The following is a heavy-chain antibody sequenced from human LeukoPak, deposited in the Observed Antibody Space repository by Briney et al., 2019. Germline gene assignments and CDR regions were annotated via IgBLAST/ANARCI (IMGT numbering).Heavy chain of an antibody. Sequence: SETLSLTCTVSGGSISSSSYYWGWIRQPPGKGLEWIGSIYYSGSTYYNPSLKSRVTISVDTSKNQFSLKLSSVTAADTAVYYCARGEGGVHYFDYWGQGTLVTVSS. D-gene: IGHD3-16*01. J-gene: IGHJ4*02. CDR1: GGSISSSSYY. CDR3: ARGEGGVHYFDY. V-gene: IGHV4-39*07. CDR2: IYYSGST.